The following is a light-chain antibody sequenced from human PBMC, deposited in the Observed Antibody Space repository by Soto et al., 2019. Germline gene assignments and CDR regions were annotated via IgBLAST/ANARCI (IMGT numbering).Light chain of an antibody. CDR2: GAS. CDR3: EYYGGIRT. J-gene: IGKJ4*01. Sequence: DILLTQSPSTLSLSAGERATLTCRASQSVSSRLACYQQKPGKAPRVLIHGASSRESGVPERFSGSGSGTEFTLTFSSLEPEDFAGYCCEYYGGIRTFGEGTKVDI. CDR1: QSVSSR. V-gene: IGKV3-20*01.